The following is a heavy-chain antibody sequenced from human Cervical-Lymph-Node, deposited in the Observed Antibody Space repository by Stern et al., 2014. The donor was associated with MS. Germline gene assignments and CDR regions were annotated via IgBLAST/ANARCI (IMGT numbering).Heavy chain of an antibody. CDR1: GYTFTRYD. J-gene: IGHJ6*02. CDR2: MSPKSGNT. CDR3: ARVGRGITMARGAPHHYYYGKDV. D-gene: IGHD3-10*01. V-gene: IGHV1-8*01. Sequence: QVQLVQSGAEVKKPGASVKVSCKASGYTFTRYDISWVRQAAGQGLEWVGWMSPKSGNTDSAQKLQGRITMTSNMSTSTVYMELSSLRSEDTAVYYCARVGRGITMARGAPHHYYYGKDVWGQGTTVTVS.